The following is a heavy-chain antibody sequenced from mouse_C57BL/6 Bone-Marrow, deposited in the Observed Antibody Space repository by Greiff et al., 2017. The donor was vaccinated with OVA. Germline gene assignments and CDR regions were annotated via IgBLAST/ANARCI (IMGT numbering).Heavy chain of an antibody. CDR3: TRGYSNYYAMDY. J-gene: IGHJ4*01. D-gene: IGHD2-5*01. CDR2: IDPETGGT. V-gene: IGHV1-15*01. CDR1: GYTFPDYE. Sequence: VQLQQSGAELVRPGASVTLSCKASGYTFPDYEMHWVKQTPVHGLEWIGAIDPETGGTASNQKFKGKAILTADKSSSTAYMELRSLTSEDSAVYYCTRGYSNYYAMDYWGQGTSVTVSS.